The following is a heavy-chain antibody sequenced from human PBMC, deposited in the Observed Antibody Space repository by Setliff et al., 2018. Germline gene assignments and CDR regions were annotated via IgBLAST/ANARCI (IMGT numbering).Heavy chain of an antibody. CDR2: IFSDGTT. CDR3: ARAPLDYSSRAFDF. V-gene: IGHV4-59*01. CDR1: GDSINNFY. D-gene: IGHD2-15*01. Sequence: SETLSLTCSVSGDSINNFYWNWIRQSPGTGLEWIGYIFSDGTTYYNPSLRSRVAMSVDTSKKQFSLSLSAVTAADTAKYYCARAPLDYSSRAFDFWGQGTMVTVSS. J-gene: IGHJ3*01.